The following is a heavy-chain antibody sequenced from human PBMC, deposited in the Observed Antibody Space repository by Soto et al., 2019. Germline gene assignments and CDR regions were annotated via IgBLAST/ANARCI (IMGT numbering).Heavy chain of an antibody. CDR1: GGSFSGYY. D-gene: IGHD3-3*01. Sequence: SESLSLTCAVYGGSFSGYYWSWIRQPPGKGLEWIGEINHSGSTNYNPSLKSRVTISVDTTKNQFSLKLSSVTAADTAVYYCARGPRGGTMFGVVRDYYYYGMDVWGQGTTVTVSS. J-gene: IGHJ6*02. CDR2: INHSGST. CDR3: ARGPRGGTMFGVVRDYYYYGMDV. V-gene: IGHV4-34*01.